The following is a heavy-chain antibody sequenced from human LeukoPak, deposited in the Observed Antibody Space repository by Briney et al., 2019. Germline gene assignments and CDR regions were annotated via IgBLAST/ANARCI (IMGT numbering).Heavy chain of an antibody. V-gene: IGHV3-11*01. J-gene: IGHJ3*02. Sequence: GGSLRLSCAASGFTFRDYYMSGIHQAPGKGLEWVSYISSSGSTIYYADSVKGRFTISRDNAKNSLYLQMNSLRAEDTAVYYCARRRAPRDAFDIWGQGTMVTVSS. CDR1: GFTFRDYY. CDR2: ISSSGSTI. CDR3: ARRRAPRDAFDI.